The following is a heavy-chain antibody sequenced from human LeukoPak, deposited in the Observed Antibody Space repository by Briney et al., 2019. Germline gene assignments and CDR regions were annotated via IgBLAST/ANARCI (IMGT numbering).Heavy chain of an antibody. CDR2: ITGSSRAI. CDR3: AKRNYYFDY. Sequence: GGSLRLSCAASGFNFTSYSMNWVRQAPGKGLEWISFITGSSRAIYYADSVKGRFTISRDNAKNSVFLQMNSLRAEDTAVYYCAKRNYYFDYWGQGTLVTVSS. V-gene: IGHV3-48*01. J-gene: IGHJ4*02. D-gene: IGHD1-14*01. CDR1: GFNFTSYS.